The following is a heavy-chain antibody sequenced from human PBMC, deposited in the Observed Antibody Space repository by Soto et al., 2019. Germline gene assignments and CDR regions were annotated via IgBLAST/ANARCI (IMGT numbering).Heavy chain of an antibody. V-gene: IGHV3-33*01. CDR2: IWHDGGEK. CDR1: GFTLSDYG. D-gene: IGHD6-19*01. Sequence: QVQLVESGGGVVQPGRSLRLSCTASGFTLSDYGMHWVRQAPGKGLEWVAVIWHDGGEKYYADSVTGRFTISRYNSKNTVHLQIDSLGTEETALCYFARDPGLDAPVDYWGQGTLVTVSS. J-gene: IGHJ4*02. CDR3: ARDPGLDAPVDY.